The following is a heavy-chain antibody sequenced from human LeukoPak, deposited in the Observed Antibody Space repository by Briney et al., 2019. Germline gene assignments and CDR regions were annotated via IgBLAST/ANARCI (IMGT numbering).Heavy chain of an antibody. CDR2: ISSSSSYI. J-gene: IGHJ4*02. CDR1: GFTVSRDC. Sequence: PGRSLRLSCAASGFTVSRDCIDWVSQAPGKGLECLPSISSSSSYIYYADSVKGRFTISRDNAKNSLYLQMNSLRAEDTAVYYCHVGYCSGGSCYYFDYWGQGTLVTVSS. CDR3: HVGYCSGGSCYYFDY. V-gene: IGHV3-21*01. D-gene: IGHD2-15*01.